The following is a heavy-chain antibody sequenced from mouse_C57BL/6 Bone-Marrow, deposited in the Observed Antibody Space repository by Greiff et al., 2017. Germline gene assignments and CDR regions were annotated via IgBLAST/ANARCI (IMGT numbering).Heavy chain of an antibody. V-gene: IGHV1-81*01. CDR1: GYTFTSYG. CDR3: AREGITTVVAKGY. Sequence: QVQLQQSGAELARPGASVKLSCKASGYTFTSYGISWVKQRTGQGLEWIGEIYPRSGNTYYNVKFKGKATLTADKSSSTAYMELRSLTSEDSAVYFCAREGITTVVAKGYWGQGTTLTVSS. J-gene: IGHJ2*01. CDR2: IYPRSGNT. D-gene: IGHD1-1*01.